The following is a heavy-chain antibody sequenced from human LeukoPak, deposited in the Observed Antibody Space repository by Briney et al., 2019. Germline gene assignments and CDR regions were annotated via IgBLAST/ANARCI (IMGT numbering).Heavy chain of an antibody. Sequence: GGSLRLSCAASGFTFSSYAMHWVRQAPGKGLEWVAVISYDGSNKYYADSVKGRFTISRDNSKNTLYLQMNSLRAEDTAVYYCARGIAAAAPDYWGQGTLVTVSS. J-gene: IGHJ4*02. V-gene: IGHV3-30-3*01. CDR3: ARGIAAAAPDY. D-gene: IGHD6-13*01. CDR1: GFTFSSYA. CDR2: ISYDGSNK.